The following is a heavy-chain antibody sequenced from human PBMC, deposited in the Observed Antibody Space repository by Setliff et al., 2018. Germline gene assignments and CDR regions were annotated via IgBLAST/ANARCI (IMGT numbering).Heavy chain of an antibody. Sequence: SESLSLTCTVSGYSISSGYIWGWIRQPPGKGLEWVGNIGHTGSINYNPSLKSRLTISRDTSKNQVSLKLNSVTATDTAVYYCARDLGHGGDSDYWGQGTLVTVSS. CDR2: IGHTGSI. CDR3: ARDLGHGGDSDY. J-gene: IGHJ4*02. D-gene: IGHD2-21*02. V-gene: IGHV4-38-2*02. CDR1: GYSISSGYI.